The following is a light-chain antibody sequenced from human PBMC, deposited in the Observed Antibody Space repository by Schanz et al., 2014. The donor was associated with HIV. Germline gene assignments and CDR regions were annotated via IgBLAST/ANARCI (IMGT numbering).Light chain of an antibody. CDR2: DAS. Sequence: EIVMTQSPATLSESPGERVTLSCRASQSVSSNLAWYQHKPGQAPRLLIYDASTRATGIPARFSGSGSGTEFTLTISSLQSEDFAVYYCQQYNNWPPLTFGPGTKVDIK. J-gene: IGKJ3*01. V-gene: IGKV3-15*01. CDR3: QQYNNWPPLT. CDR1: QSVSSN.